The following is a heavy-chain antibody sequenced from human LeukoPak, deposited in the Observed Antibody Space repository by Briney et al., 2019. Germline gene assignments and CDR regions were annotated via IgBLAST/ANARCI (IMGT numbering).Heavy chain of an antibody. CDR3: AHCPLKEGYGSGWYVGKYDY. CDR1: GFSFSTSGVG. J-gene: IGHJ4*02. V-gene: IGHV2-5*02. Sequence: ESGPTLVHPTPPLTLTCTFSGFSFSTSGVGVGWIRQPPGKALEWLALINWDDDKRYNPSLKSRLTITKDTSKNQVVLTMTNMDPVDTAKYYCAHCPLKEGYGSGWYVGKYDYWGPGTLVTVSS. D-gene: IGHD6-19*01. CDR2: INWDDDK.